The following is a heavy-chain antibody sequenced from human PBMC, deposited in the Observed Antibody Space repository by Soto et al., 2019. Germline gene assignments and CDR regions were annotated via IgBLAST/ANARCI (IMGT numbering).Heavy chain of an antibody. CDR3: AREVGNYANGMDV. CDR1: GFTFSSYG. V-gene: IGHV3-33*01. CDR2: IWYDGSNK. D-gene: IGHD1-7*01. Sequence: PGGSLRLSCAASGFTFSSYGMHWVRQAPGKGLEWVAVIWYDGSNKYYADSVKGRFTISRDNSKNTLYLQMNSLRAEDTAVYYCAREVGNYANGMDVWGQGTTVTVSS. J-gene: IGHJ6*02.